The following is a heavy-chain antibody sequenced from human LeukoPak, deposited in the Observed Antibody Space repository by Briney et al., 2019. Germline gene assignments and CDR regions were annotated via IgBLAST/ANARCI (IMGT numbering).Heavy chain of an antibody. CDR3: ARDLGTTVTTYLDY. Sequence: GGSLRLSCAASGFTFSNHGMNWVRQAPGKGLEWVSSISSSSSYIYYADSVKGRFTISRDNAKNSLYLQMNSLRAEDTAVYYCARDLGTTVTTYLDYWGQGTLVTVSS. V-gene: IGHV3-21*01. CDR2: ISSSSSYI. J-gene: IGHJ4*02. D-gene: IGHD4-17*01. CDR1: GFTFSNHG.